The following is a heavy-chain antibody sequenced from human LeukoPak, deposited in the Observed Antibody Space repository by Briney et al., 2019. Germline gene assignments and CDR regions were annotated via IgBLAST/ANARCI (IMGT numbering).Heavy chain of an antibody. CDR1: GFTFSSYA. CDR2: ISYDGSNK. D-gene: IGHD3-3*01. J-gene: IGHJ4*02. CDR3: ARDGYDFLPFDY. V-gene: IGHV3-30-3*01. Sequence: PGGSLRLSCAASGFTFSSYAMHWVRQAPGKGLEWVAVISYDGSNKYYADSVKGRFTISRDNSKNTLYLQMNSLRAEDTAVYYCARDGYDFLPFDYWGQGTLVTVSS.